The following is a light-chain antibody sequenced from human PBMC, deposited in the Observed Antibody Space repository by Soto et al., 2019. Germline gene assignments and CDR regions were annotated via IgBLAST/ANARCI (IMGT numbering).Light chain of an antibody. CDR3: SSYAGSNNPYV. V-gene: IGLV2-8*01. Sequence: QSALTQPPSASGSPGQSVTISCTGTSSDVGGYNSVSWYQQHPGKAPKLMIYEVSERPSGVPDRFSGSKSGNTASLTVSGLQAEYEADYYCSSYAGSNNPYVFGTGTKLTVL. CDR1: SSDVGGYNS. CDR2: EVS. J-gene: IGLJ1*01.